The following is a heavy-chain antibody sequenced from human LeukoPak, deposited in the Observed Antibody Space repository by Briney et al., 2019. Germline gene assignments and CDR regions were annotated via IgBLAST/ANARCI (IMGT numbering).Heavy chain of an antibody. Sequence: SVKVSCKASGGTFSSYAISWVRQAPGQGLEWMGGIIPLFGTPNYAQKFQGRVLITADESTSTAYMELSSLRSEDTAVYYCARGWLAETTVVTPYNYWGQGTLVTVSS. D-gene: IGHD4-23*01. CDR2: IIPLFGTP. CDR1: GGTFSSYA. V-gene: IGHV1-69*13. CDR3: ARGWLAETTVVTPYNY. J-gene: IGHJ4*02.